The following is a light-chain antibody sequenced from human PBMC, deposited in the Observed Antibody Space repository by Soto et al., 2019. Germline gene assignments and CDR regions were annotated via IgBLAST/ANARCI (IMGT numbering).Light chain of an antibody. CDR1: QSVLYSSNKKNY. CDR3: QQCYSTPS. CDR2: CAS. V-gene: IGKV4-1*01. J-gene: IGKJ3*01. Sequence: DIVMTQSPDSLAVSLGERATINCKSSQSVLYSSNKKNYLAWYQQKPGQPPKLLIYCASTRESGVPDRFSGSGSGTDFTLTISSLQAEDVAVYYCQQCYSTPSFGPGTKVEI.